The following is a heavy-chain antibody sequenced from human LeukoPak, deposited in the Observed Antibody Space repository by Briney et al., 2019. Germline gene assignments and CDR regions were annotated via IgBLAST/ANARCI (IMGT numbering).Heavy chain of an antibody. J-gene: IGHJ5*02. D-gene: IGHD3-9*01. CDR3: ARAREVTGLTP. Sequence: ASVTLSCNASGYRFSGNCVHWVRQPPGPGHEWMAWINPNSGDTNYAQKFQGRVTVTRDTSISTVYMDLSSLTYDDTAIYYCARAREVTGLTPWGQGTLVTVSS. V-gene: IGHV1-2*02. CDR2: INPNSGDT. CDR1: GYRFSGNC.